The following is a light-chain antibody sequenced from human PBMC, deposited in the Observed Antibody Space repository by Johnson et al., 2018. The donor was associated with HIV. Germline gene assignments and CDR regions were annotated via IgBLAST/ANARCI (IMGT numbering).Light chain of an antibody. V-gene: IGLV1-51*02. J-gene: IGLJ1*01. CDR1: SSNIVNNY. Sequence: QSVLTQPPSVSAAPGQKVTISCSGSSSNIVNNYVSWYQQLPGTAPKLLIYENNKRPSGIPDRFSGSKSGTSATLGITGLQTGDEADYYCGTWDSSLLNVFGTGTKVTVL. CDR2: ENN. CDR3: GTWDSSLLNV.